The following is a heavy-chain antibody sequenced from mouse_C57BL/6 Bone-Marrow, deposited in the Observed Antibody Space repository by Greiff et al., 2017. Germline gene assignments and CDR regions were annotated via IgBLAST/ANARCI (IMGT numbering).Heavy chain of an antibody. J-gene: IGHJ4*01. CDR1: GYTFTSYG. Sequence: VMLVESGAELARPGASVKLSCKASGYTFTSYGISWVKQRTGQGLEWIGEIYPRSGNTYYNEKFKGKATLTADKSSSTAYMELRSLTSEDSAVYFCASDGYPWAMDYWGQGTSVTVSS. CDR3: ASDGYPWAMDY. V-gene: IGHV1-81*01. CDR2: IYPRSGNT. D-gene: IGHD2-3*01.